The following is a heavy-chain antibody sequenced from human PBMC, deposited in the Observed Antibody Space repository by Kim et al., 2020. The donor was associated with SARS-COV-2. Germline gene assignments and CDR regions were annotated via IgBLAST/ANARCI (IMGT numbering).Heavy chain of an antibody. J-gene: IGHJ5*02. CDR3: ARDRHSAAGKLKGEDWFDP. V-gene: IGHV1-2*02. CDR1: GYTFTGYY. D-gene: IGHD6-13*01. CDR2: INPNSGGT. Sequence: ASVKVSCKASGYTFTGYYMHWVRQAPGQGLEWMGWINPNSGGTNYAQKFQGRVTMTRDTSISTAYMELSRLRSDDTAVYYCARDRHSAAGKLKGEDWFDPWGQGTLVTVSS.